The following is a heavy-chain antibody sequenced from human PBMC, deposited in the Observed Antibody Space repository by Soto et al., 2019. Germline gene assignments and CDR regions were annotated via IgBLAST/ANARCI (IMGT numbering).Heavy chain of an antibody. CDR1: GFSFNEAW. Sequence: EVQLVESAGGLVKPGGSLRLSCVASGFSFNEAWMNWVRQAPGQGLDWVGRIKTSAGGGATNYAAPVQGRFTISRDDSKNPLYLHLNSLRTEDTAIYYCTTGSVEGIWGQGTTVIVS. V-gene: IGHV3-15*07. CDR2: IKTSAGGGAT. D-gene: IGHD3-10*01. CDR3: TTGSVEGI. J-gene: IGHJ6*02.